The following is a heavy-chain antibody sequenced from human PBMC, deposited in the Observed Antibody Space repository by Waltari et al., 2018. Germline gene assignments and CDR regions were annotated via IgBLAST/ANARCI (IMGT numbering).Heavy chain of an antibody. CDR1: GGSIGSSSYS. V-gene: IGHV4-39*01. J-gene: IGHJ3*01. CDR3: ARQNSLSNDGFDV. Sequence: QMQLQESGPGLVKPSGTLSLMCRVSGGSIGSSSYSWGWIRQAPGKGLEWIGSMSYSGSTYYKPSLKRRVTISVDTSKDKFSLKVNSVTAADTAVYYCARQNSLSNDGFDVWGRGTMVTVSS. CDR2: MSYSGST.